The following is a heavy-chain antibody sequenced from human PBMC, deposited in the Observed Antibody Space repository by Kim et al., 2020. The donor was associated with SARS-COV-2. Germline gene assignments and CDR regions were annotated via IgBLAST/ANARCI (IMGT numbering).Heavy chain of an antibody. CDR2: INSDGSST. CDR3: AREEYSSSWYVLGGYYYGMDV. CDR1: GFTFSSYW. Sequence: GGSLRLSCAASGFTFSSYWMHWVRQAPGKGLVWVSRINSDGSSTSYADSVKGRFTISRDNAKNTLYLQMNSLRAEDTAVYYCAREEYSSSWYVLGGYYYGMDVWGRGTTVTVSS. D-gene: IGHD6-13*01. V-gene: IGHV3-74*01. J-gene: IGHJ6*02.